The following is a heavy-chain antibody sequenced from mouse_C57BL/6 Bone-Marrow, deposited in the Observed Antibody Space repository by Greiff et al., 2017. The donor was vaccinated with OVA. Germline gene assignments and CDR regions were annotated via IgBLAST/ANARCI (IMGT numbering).Heavy chain of an antibody. V-gene: IGHV1-4*01. CDR2: INPSSGYT. Sequence: VQLQQSGAELARPGASVKMSCKASGYTFTSYTMHWVKQRPGQGLEWIGYINPSSGYTKYNQKFKDKATLTAAKSSSTAYMQLSSLTSEDSAVYYCAGGPWFAYWGQGTLVTVSA. CDR3: AGGPWFAY. J-gene: IGHJ3*01. CDR1: GYTFTSYT.